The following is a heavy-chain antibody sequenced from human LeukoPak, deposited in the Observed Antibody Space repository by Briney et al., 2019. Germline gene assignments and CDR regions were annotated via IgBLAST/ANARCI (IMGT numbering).Heavy chain of an antibody. CDR1: GFTFRSYW. CDR3: ARDRGYVPDY. V-gene: IGHV3-74*01. J-gene: IGHJ4*02. Sequence: PGGSLRLSCAASGFTFRSYWMHWVRQAPEKGLVWVSRITGDGSSTTYADSVKGRFNISRDNAKNPLYLQMNSLRAEDKAVYYCARDRGYVPDYWGQGTLVTVPS. CDR2: ITGDGSST. D-gene: IGHD5-12*01.